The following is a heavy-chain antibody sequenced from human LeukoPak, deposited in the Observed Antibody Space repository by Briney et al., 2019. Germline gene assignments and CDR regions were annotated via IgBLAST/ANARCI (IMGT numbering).Heavy chain of an antibody. CDR3: AREGQWLAHWFDP. D-gene: IGHD6-19*01. CDR2: INPNSGGT. Sequence: ASVKVSCKASGYTFTGYYMHWVRQAPGQGLEWMGWINPNSGGTNYAQKFQGRVTMTRDTSITTAYMELSRLRSDDTAVYYCAREGQWLAHWFDPWGQGTPVAVSS. V-gene: IGHV1-2*02. CDR1: GYTFTGYY. J-gene: IGHJ5*02.